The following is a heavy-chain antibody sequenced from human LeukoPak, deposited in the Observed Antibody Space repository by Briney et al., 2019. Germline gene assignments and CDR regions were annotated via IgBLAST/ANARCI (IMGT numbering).Heavy chain of an antibody. D-gene: IGHD5-18*01. J-gene: IGHJ4*02. V-gene: IGHV3-23*01. CDR2: ISGSGGST. Sequence: GGSLRLSCAASGFTFSSYAMSWVRQAPGKGLGWVSSISGSGGSTYYADSVKGRFTISRDNSKNTLYLQMNTLRAEDTAVHYCAKVDTAMVKYYFDYWGQGTLVTVSS. CDR1: GFTFSSYA. CDR3: AKVDTAMVKYYFDY.